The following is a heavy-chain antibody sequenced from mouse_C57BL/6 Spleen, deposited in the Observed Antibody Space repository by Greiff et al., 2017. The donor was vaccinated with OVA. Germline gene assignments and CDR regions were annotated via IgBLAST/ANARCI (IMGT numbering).Heavy chain of an antibody. D-gene: IGHD1-1*01. CDR3: ARSENYGSSYVVAY. J-gene: IGHJ3*01. CDR2: IDPEDGET. V-gene: IGHV14-2*01. Sequence: EVQRVESGAELVKPGASVKLSCTASGFNITDYYMHWVKQRTEQGLEWIGRIDPEDGETKYAPKFQGKATITADTSSNTAYLQLSSLTSEDTAVYYCARSENYGSSYVVAYWGQGTLVTVSA. CDR1: GFNITDYY.